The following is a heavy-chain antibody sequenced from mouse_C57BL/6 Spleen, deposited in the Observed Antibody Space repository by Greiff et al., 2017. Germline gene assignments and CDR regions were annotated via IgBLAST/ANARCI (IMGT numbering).Heavy chain of an antibody. CDR2: INPYNGDT. Sequence: EVQLQQSGPELVKPGASVKISCKASGYSFTGYFMNWVMQSPGQSLEWIGRINPYNGDTFYNQKFKGKATLPVDKSSSPAHMELRSLTSEDCGVYYWERKEGVSTRAVARAMDYWGQGTSVTVSS. J-gene: IGHJ4*01. V-gene: IGHV1-20*01. CDR1: GYSFTGYF. D-gene: IGHD2-13*01. CDR3: ERKEGVSTRAVARAMDY.